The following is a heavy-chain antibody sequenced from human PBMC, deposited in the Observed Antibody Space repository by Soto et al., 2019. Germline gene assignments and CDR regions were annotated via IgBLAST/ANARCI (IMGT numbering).Heavy chain of an antibody. CDR3: ARTRLYDASGYYYYYYGMHV. CDR2: VYGDGRT. D-gene: IGHD3-22*01. CDR1: GFTVNDNS. V-gene: IGHV3-53*01. J-gene: IGHJ6*02. Sequence: LRLSCAASGFTVNDNSMAWVRQAPGKGLEWVSVVYGDGRTYYADSVKGRFTISRDNSENTVSLQMSSLNVADTAVYYCARTRLYDASGYYYYYYGMHVWGQGTMVTVYS.